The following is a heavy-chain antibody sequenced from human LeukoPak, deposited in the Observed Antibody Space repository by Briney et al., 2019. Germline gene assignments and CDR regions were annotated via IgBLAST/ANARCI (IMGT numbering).Heavy chain of an antibody. J-gene: IGHJ3*02. Sequence: ASVTVSCKTSGYTFTTYDINWVRQATGQGLEWMGWMNPNSGNTGYAQKFQGRVTITRNTPISTASMELSSPRSEDTAVYYCATYSISWYRESDAFDIWGQGTMVTVSS. CDR1: GYTFTTYD. CDR3: ATYSISWYRESDAFDI. D-gene: IGHD6-13*01. CDR2: MNPNSGNT. V-gene: IGHV1-8*03.